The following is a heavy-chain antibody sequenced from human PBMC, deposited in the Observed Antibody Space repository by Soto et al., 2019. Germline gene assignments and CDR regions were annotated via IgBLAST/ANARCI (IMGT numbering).Heavy chain of an antibody. CDR2: ISWNSGSI. V-gene: IGHV3-9*01. CDR1: GFRFDGYA. J-gene: IGHJ4*02. Sequence: EVQLVESEGGLVQPGRSLRLSCAASGFRFDGYAMHWVRQVPGKGLEWVSGISWNSGSIAYADSVKGRFTISRDNAKNSLYLQMNSLRGEDTALYYCAKDRYTMATFSDYWGQGTLVTVSS. D-gene: IGHD5-12*01. CDR3: AKDRYTMATFSDY.